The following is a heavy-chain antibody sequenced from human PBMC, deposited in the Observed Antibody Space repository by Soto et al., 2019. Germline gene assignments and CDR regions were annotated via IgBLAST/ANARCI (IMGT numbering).Heavy chain of an antibody. CDR2: LSGSGVST. Sequence: EVQLLESGGGLVQPGGSLRLSCAASGFTFSSYAMTWVRQAPGKGLEWVSALSGSGVSTYYADSVKGRFTISRDNSKNPRYLKMNSLRAEDTAVYYCAKGGGSKDYYDTSGYYLYYYYAMDVWGQGTTVTVSS. D-gene: IGHD3-22*01. CDR3: AKGGGSKDYYDTSGYYLYYYYAMDV. V-gene: IGHV3-23*01. J-gene: IGHJ6*02. CDR1: GFTFSSYA.